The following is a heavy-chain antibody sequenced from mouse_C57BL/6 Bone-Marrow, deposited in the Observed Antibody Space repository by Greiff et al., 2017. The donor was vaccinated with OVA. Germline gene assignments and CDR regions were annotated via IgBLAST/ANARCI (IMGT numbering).Heavy chain of an antibody. V-gene: IGHV14-4*01. J-gene: IGHJ2*01. Sequence: EVQLQESGAELVRPGASVKLSCTASGFNIKDDYMHWVKQRPEQGLEWIGWIDPENGDTEYASKFQGKATITADTSSNTPYLQLSSLTSEDTAVYYCTPVNSDYWGQGTTLTVSS. CDR2: IDPENGDT. CDR1: GFNIKDDY. CDR3: TPVNSDY.